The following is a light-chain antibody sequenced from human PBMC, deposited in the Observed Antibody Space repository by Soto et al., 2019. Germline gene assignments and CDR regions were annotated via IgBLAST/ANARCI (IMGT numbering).Light chain of an antibody. Sequence: DIQMTQSPSTLSASVGDTVTITCRASQSISSWLAWYQQKPGKAPKLLIYKASTLQSGGPSRFSGIGAGTEFTLTISSLQPDDFATYYCQQYNFYSRTFGQGTKVEMK. CDR2: KAS. V-gene: IGKV1-5*03. CDR3: QQYNFYSRT. CDR1: QSISSW. J-gene: IGKJ1*01.